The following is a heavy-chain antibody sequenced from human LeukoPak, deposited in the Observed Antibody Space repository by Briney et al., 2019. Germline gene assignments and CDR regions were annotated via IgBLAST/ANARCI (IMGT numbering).Heavy chain of an antibody. Sequence: PSEALSLTCTVSGGSISSYYWSWVRQPPGKGVEWIGNIYDSGSTNYNPSLTSRGTISVDTSKNQCSLKLSSVTAADTAVYYCARQSISGSSLSYFDYWGQGTLVNVSS. V-gene: IGHV4-59*01. CDR3: ARQSISGSSLSYFDY. CDR1: GGSISSYY. D-gene: IGHD3-22*01. CDR2: IYDSGST. J-gene: IGHJ4*02.